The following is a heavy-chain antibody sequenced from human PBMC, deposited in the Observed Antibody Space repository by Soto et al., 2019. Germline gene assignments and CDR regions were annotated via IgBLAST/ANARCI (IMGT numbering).Heavy chain of an antibody. CDR2: VYSGGST. D-gene: IGHD3-22*01. V-gene: IGHV3-53*01. CDR1: GFTVTSYY. CDR3: ARVVSSAYYYHQLMDV. J-gene: IGHJ6*02. Sequence: EVQLVESGGGWIQPGGSLRLSCAASGFTVTSYYMSWVRQAPGKGLEWDSVVYSGGSTYYAVPVKVRFTTSRDTSGKTQNLQMNSVGAEHTALYYCARVVSSAYYYHQLMDVWGQGTTVTVSS.